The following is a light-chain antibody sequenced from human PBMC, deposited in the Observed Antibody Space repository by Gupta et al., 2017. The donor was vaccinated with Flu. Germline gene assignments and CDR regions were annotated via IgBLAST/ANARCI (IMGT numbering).Light chain of an antibody. CDR2: KDS. Sequence: GQTARITGSGDALESQYAYWYQQKPGQAPILVIYKDSERPSGIPERFSASKSGTTATLNIYGVHAEDAADFYCHSAEHIGASRVFGGGTKLTV. CDR1: ALESQY. V-gene: IGLV3-25*03. CDR3: HSAEHIGASRV. J-gene: IGLJ3*02.